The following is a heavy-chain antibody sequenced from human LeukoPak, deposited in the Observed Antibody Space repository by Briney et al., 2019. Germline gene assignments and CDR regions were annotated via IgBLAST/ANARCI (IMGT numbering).Heavy chain of an antibody. Sequence: SQTLSLTCTVSGGSISSGGYYWSWIRQHPGKGLEWIGNIYYTGSSSYNSSLKSRVTISVDTSKNQFSLQLSSVTAADTAVYYCARENYCTNGVCWAFDPWGQGTLVTVSS. CDR3: ARENYCTNGVCWAFDP. V-gene: IGHV4-31*03. CDR2: IYYTGSS. D-gene: IGHD2-8*01. J-gene: IGHJ5*02. CDR1: GGSISSGGYY.